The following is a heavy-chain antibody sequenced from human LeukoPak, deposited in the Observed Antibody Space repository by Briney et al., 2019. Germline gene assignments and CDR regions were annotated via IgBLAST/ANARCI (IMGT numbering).Heavy chain of an antibody. J-gene: IGHJ5*02. D-gene: IGHD3-10*01. CDR1: GGSISSVDYY. V-gene: IGHV4-30-4*08. Sequence: SQTLSLTCTVPGGSISSVDYYWRWLRQPPGGDREGLGYIYYTGNTYYNPSLKSPVTISVDTSKNQFSLKQSPLTAPPPAPYFRARVYGSGTARGFYTWGEGTLVTVSS. CDR2: IYYTGNT. CDR3: ARVYGSGTARGFYT.